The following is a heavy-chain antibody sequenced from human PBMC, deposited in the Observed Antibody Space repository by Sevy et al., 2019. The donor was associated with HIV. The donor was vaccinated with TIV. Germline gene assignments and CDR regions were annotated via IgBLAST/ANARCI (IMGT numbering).Heavy chain of an antibody. D-gene: IGHD3-9*01. J-gene: IGHJ4*02. CDR2: INPSGGST. CDR1: GYTFTSYY. V-gene: IGHV1-46*01. CDR3: ARDSDNYDILTGYYPFDY. Sequence: ASVKVSCKASGYTFTSYYMHWVRQAPGQGLEWMGIINPSGGSTSYAQKFQGRVTMTRDTSTSTVYMELSCLRSEDTAVYYCARDSDNYDILTGYYPFDYWGQGTLVTVSS.